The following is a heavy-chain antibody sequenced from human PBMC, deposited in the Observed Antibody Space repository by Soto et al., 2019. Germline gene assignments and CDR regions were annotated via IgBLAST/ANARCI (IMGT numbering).Heavy chain of an antibody. Sequence: SETLSLTCTVSGGSISSYYWSWIRQPPGKGLEWIGHIYYSGSTNYNPSLKSRVTISVDTSKNQFSLKLSSVTAADTAVYYCARAPYDFWSGYYTYFDYWGQGTLVTVS. V-gene: IGHV4-59*01. CDR3: ARAPYDFWSGYYTYFDY. CDR1: GGSISSYY. CDR2: IYYSGST. D-gene: IGHD3-3*01. J-gene: IGHJ4*02.